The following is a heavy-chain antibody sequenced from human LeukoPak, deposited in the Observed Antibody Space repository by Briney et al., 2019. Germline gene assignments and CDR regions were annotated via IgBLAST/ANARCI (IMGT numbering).Heavy chain of an antibody. D-gene: IGHD6-13*01. J-gene: IGHJ4*02. CDR2: ISPYNGNT. CDR3: ATYSAAGRTYYFDY. CDR1: GYTFTNYG. V-gene: IGHV1-18*01. Sequence: ASVKVSCKASGYTFTNYGITWVRQAPGQGLEWMGWISPYNGNTNYAQKLQGRVTMTRDTSTSTAYMELRSLRSDDTAVYYCATYSAAGRTYYFDYWGQGALVTVSS.